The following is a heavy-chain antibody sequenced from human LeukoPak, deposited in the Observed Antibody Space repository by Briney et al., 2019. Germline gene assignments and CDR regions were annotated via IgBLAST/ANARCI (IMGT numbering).Heavy chain of an antibody. D-gene: IGHD3-10*02. CDR1: GGSISSYY. CDR2: IYYSGST. J-gene: IGHJ3*02. CDR3: ARNPTSKTMSRDSFDI. V-gene: IGHV4-59*12. Sequence: SETLSLTCTVSGGSISSYYWSWIRQPPGKGLEWIGYIYYSGSTNYNPSLKSRVTISVDTPKNQFSLRLTSVTAADTAVYYCARNPTSKTMSRDSFDIWGQGTFVTVSS.